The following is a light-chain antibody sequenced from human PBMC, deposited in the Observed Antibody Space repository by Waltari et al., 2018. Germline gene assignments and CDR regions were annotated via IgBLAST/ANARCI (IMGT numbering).Light chain of an antibody. V-gene: IGKV3-20*01. CDR2: GAS. CDR3: QKYEALPAT. Sequence: EIVLTQSPGTLSLSTGERATLPCRASQSVGRYVAWYQQKPGQAPSLLIYGASTRAPGIPDRFSGSGSGTDFSLIISRLEPEDFAVYFCQKYEALPATFGQGTKVEIK. CDR1: QSVGRY. J-gene: IGKJ1*01.